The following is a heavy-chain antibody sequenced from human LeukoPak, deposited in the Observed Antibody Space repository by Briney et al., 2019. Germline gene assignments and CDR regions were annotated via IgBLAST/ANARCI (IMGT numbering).Heavy chain of an antibody. CDR1: GYTFTSYD. Sequence: ASVKVSCKASGYTFTSYDINWVRQATGQGLEWMGWMNPNSGNTGYPQKFQGRVTMTRNTSISTAYMELSSLRSEDTAVYYCAGQGSNWVFDYWGQGTLVTVSS. D-gene: IGHD7-27*01. J-gene: IGHJ4*02. CDR3: AGQGSNWVFDY. V-gene: IGHV1-8*01. CDR2: MNPNSGNT.